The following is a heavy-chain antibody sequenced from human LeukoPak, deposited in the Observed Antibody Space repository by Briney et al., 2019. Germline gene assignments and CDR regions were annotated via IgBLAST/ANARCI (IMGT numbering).Heavy chain of an antibody. V-gene: IGHV3-30*02. CDR2: IRYDGSNK. CDR1: GFTFSSYA. D-gene: IGHD6-13*01. CDR3: AKGGSSSWYPNFDY. J-gene: IGHJ4*02. Sequence: GGSLRLSCAASGFTFSSYAMTWVRQAPGKGLGWVEFIRYDGSNKYYADSVKGRFTISRDNSKNTLYLQMNSLRAEDTAVYYCAKGGSSSWYPNFDYWGQGTLVTVSS.